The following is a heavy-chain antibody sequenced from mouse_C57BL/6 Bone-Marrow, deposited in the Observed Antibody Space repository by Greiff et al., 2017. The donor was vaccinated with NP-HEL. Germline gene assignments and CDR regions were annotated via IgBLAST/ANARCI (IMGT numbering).Heavy chain of an antibody. Sequence: EVQRVESGGGLVQPGGSLKLSCAASGFTFSDYYMYWVRQTPEKRLEWVAYISNGGGSTYYPDTVKGRFTISRDNAKNTLYLQMSRLKSEDTAMYYCARHYGNYVDYWGQGTSVTVSS. V-gene: IGHV5-12*01. CDR3: ARHYGNYVDY. CDR2: ISNGGGST. D-gene: IGHD2-1*01. J-gene: IGHJ4*01. CDR1: GFTFSDYY.